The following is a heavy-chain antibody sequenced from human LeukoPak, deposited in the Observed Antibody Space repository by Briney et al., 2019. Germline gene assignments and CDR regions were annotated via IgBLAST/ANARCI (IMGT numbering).Heavy chain of an antibody. CDR2: IHYSGST. D-gene: IGHD6-13*01. V-gene: IGHV4-39*07. J-gene: IGHJ4*02. Sequence: SETLSLTCTVSSGSISSINYYWGWIRQPPGKGLEWIGSIHYSGSTYYNPSLKSRFTISVDTSKNQFSLKENSVTAADTAVYYCASEGGPYSSSRVAYFDYWGQGTLVTVSS. CDR3: ASEGGPYSSSRVAYFDY. CDR1: SGSISSINYY.